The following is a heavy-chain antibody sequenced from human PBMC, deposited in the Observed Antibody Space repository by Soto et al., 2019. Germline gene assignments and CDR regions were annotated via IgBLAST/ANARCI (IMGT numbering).Heavy chain of an antibody. CDR1: GGSFRNYY. CDR3: AKEVRYILTGSDYYGMDV. J-gene: IGHJ6*02. CDR2: ISYDGSNK. Sequence: LSLTCGVYGGSFRNYYWIWVRQPPGKGLEWVAYISYDGSNKYYADSVKGRITISRDNSKNTLYLQMNSLRAEDTAVYYCAKEVRYILTGSDYYGMDVWGQGTTVTVSS. D-gene: IGHD3-9*01. V-gene: IGHV3-30*18.